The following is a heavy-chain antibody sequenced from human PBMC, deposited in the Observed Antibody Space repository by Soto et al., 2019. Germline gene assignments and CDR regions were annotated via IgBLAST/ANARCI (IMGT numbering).Heavy chain of an antibody. V-gene: IGHV4-31*03. D-gene: IGHD3-22*01. CDR3: ARVFYYDSSGYYSSTHFDY. CDR2: IYYSGHA. CDR1: GGSISCGGYY. J-gene: IGHJ4*02. Sequence: SETLSLTCTVSGGSISCGGYYCSWIRQHPGKGLEWIGYIYYSGHAYYNPSLKSRLTISVDTSKNQFSLKLTSVTAADTAVYFCARVFYYDSSGYYSSTHFDYWGQGTLVTVSS.